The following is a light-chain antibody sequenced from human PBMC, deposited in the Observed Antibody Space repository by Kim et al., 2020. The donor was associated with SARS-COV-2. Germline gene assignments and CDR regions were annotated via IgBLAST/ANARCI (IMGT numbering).Light chain of an antibody. CDR2: DVS. J-gene: IGLJ3*02. Sequence: GQSITISCTGTSSDVGIYSSVSWYQQHPGKAPKLMIYDVSNRPSGVSNRFSGSKSGNTASLTISGLQAEDEADYYCSSYTTSSTWVFGGGTKLTVL. CDR1: SSDVGIYSS. CDR3: SSYTTSSTWV. V-gene: IGLV2-14*04.